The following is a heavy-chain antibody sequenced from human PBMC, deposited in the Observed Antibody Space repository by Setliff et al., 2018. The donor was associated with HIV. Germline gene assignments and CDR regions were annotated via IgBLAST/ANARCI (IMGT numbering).Heavy chain of an antibody. CDR2: ISGSGGKT. D-gene: IGHD1-26*01. CDR1: GFTFSSYA. Sequence: GGSLRLSCAASGFTFSSYAMSWVRQAPGKGLEWVSAISGSGGKTYYADSVKGRSTISRDNSKNTLYLEMNSLRAEDTAVYYCARDDPAGGIDYWGQGTLVTVSS. J-gene: IGHJ4*02. V-gene: IGHV3-23*01. CDR3: ARDDPAGGIDY.